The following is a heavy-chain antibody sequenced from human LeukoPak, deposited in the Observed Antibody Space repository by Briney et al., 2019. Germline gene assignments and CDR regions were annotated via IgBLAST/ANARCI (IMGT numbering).Heavy chain of an antibody. J-gene: IGHJ6*03. CDR2: MNPNTGHT. D-gene: IGHD2-8*01. CDR1: GYAFTSYD. V-gene: IGHV1-8*01. Sequence: ASVKVSCKTTGYAFTSYDINGVRQAPGQGLEWMGWMNPNTGHTGSAEQFQGRVTMTRNTSISTAYMELSSLKSEDTATYYCARGRTDCNNGVCYSNYYYTDVWGKGTTVTVSS. CDR3: ARGRTDCNNGVCYSNYYYTDV.